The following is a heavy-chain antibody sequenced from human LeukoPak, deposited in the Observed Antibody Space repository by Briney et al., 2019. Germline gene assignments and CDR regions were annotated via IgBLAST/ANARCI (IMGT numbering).Heavy chain of an antibody. CDR3: ARDILGSQTPFDY. CDR2: ISSSSIYI. Sequence: GGSLRLSCAASGFTFSSYSMNWVRQAPGKGLEWVSSISSSSIYIYYADSVKGRFTISRDNAKKSLYLQMNSLRAEDTAVYYCARDILGSQTPFDYWGQGTLVTVSS. V-gene: IGHV3-21*01. J-gene: IGHJ4*02. CDR1: GFTFSSYS. D-gene: IGHD1-26*01.